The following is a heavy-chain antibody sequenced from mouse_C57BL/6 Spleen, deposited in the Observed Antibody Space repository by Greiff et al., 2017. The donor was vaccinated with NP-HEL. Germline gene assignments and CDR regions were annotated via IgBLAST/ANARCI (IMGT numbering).Heavy chain of an antibody. CDR1: GYTFTDYN. D-gene: IGHD2-4*01. Sequence: EVQLQQSGPELVKPGASVKIPCKASGYTFTDYNMDWVKQSHGKSLEWIGDINPNNGGTIYNQKFKGKATLTVDKSSSTAYMELRSLTSEDTAVYYCARSPYEYDTLRAMDYWGQGTSVTVSS. V-gene: IGHV1-18*01. CDR3: ARSPYEYDTLRAMDY. CDR2: INPNNGGT. J-gene: IGHJ4*01.